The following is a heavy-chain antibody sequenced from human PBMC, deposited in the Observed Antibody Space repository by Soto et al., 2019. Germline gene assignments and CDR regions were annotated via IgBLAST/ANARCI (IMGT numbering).Heavy chain of an antibody. CDR2: IWSDGNKT. Sequence: QVQLVESGGGVVQPGRSLKLSCAASGFTFSSYGMHWVRQAPGKGLEWVAVIWSDGNKTYYADSVTGRFTISKDNSKNTLYLQMNSPRVEDTAVYYCARDPTIPGNDAFDFWGQGTMVTVSS. D-gene: IGHD2-21*01. CDR1: GFTFSSYG. V-gene: IGHV3-33*01. J-gene: IGHJ3*01. CDR3: ARDPTIPGNDAFDF.